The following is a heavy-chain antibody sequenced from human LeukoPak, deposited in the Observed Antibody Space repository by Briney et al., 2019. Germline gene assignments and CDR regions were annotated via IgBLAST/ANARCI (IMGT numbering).Heavy chain of an antibody. V-gene: IGHV4-30-4*01. J-gene: IGHJ4*02. CDR2: IYYSGST. CDR3: ASSHFWRRQFDY. Sequence: SETLSLTCTVSGGSISSGDYYWSWIRQPPGKGLEWIGYIYYSGSTYYNPSLKSRVTISVDTSKNQFSLKLSSVTAADTAVYYCASSHFWRRQFDYWGQGTLVTVSS. CDR1: GGSISSGDYY. D-gene: IGHD3-3*02.